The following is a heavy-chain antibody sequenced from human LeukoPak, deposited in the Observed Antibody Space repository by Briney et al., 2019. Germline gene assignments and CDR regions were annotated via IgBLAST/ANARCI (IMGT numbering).Heavy chain of an antibody. V-gene: IGHV3-30*02. CDR3: ARARNYYDSSGYFNFDY. J-gene: IGHJ4*02. D-gene: IGHD3-22*01. Sequence: GGSLRLSCAASGFTFSSYGMHWVRQAPGKGLEWVAFIRYDGSNKYYADSVKGRFTISRDNSKNTLYLQMNSLRAEDTAVYYCARARNYYDSSGYFNFDYWGQGTLVTVSS. CDR1: GFTFSSYG. CDR2: IRYDGSNK.